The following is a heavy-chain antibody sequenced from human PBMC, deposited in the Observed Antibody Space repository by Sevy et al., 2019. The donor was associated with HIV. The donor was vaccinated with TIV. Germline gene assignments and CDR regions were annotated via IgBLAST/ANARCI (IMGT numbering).Heavy chain of an antibody. CDR2: IYTSGST. CDR3: ARDRENYYGSGSAGGELDY. J-gene: IGHJ4*02. CDR1: GGSISSGSYY. D-gene: IGHD3-10*01. Sequence: SETLSLTCTVSGGSISSGSYYWSWIRQPAGKGLEWIGRIYTSGSTNYNPSLKSRVTISVDTSKNQFSLKLSSVTAADTAVYYCARDRENYYGSGSAGGELDYWGQGTLVTVSS. V-gene: IGHV4-61*02.